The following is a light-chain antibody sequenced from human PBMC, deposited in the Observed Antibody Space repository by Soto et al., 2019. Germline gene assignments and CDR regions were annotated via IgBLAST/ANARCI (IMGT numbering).Light chain of an antibody. CDR2: GAS. CDR3: QQFNNWPPVS. J-gene: IGKJ5*01. Sequence: EIVMTQSPATLSVSPGERATLSCRASQSVRRNLAWYQQKPGQAPRLLIYGASTRATGIPARFSGSGSGTEFTLTIGSLQSEDFALYYCQQFNNWPPVSFGEGTRLEIK. CDR1: QSVRRN. V-gene: IGKV3-15*01.